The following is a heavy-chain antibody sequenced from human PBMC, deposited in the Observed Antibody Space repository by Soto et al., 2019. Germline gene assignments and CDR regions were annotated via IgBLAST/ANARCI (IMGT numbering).Heavy chain of an antibody. Sequence: GGSLRLSCAASGFTFSSYTLNWVRQAPGKGLEWVSSITSSSSYIYYADSVKGRFTLSRDNAKNSLYLQMNSLRTEDTAVYYCAKGARVANDAFDIWGQGTMVTVSS. V-gene: IGHV3-21*01. CDR1: GFTFSSYT. D-gene: IGHD2-15*01. CDR2: ITSSSSYI. CDR3: AKGARVANDAFDI. J-gene: IGHJ3*02.